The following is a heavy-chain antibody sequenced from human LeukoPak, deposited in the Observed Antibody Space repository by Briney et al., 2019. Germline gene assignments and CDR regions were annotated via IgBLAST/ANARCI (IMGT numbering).Heavy chain of an antibody. D-gene: IGHD3-9*01. CDR1: GFTFSSYS. CDR3: ARGDGLLTEYIDAFDI. V-gene: IGHV3-21*01. Sequence: GGSLRLSCAASGFTFSSYSMNWVRQAPGKGLEWVSSISSSNTYIYYADSVKRRFTISRDNAKNSLYLQMDSLRAEDTAVYYCARGDGLLTEYIDAFDIWGQGAMVTVSS. CDR2: ISSSNTYI. J-gene: IGHJ3*02.